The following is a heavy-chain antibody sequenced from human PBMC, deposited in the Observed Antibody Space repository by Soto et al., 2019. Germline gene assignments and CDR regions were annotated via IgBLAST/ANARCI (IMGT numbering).Heavy chain of an antibody. D-gene: IGHD1-26*01. J-gene: IGHJ4*02. CDR2: INPGTGNR. Sequence: QVQVVQSGTEVKKPGASVKVACKTSGYSFTTYAIHWVRQAPGQSLEWMGWINPGTGNRRFSQKFQGRITITGDTSASTAYMELNSLRAEDTAVYYCARKAFGVGGASGVFDHWGQGTLVSVSS. V-gene: IGHV1-3*01. CDR1: GYSFTTYA. CDR3: ARKAFGVGGASGVFDH.